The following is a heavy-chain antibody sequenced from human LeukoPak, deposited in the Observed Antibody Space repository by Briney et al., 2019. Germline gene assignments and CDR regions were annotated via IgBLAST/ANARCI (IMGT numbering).Heavy chain of an antibody. J-gene: IGHJ5*02. Sequence: PSQTLSLTCTVSGGSISSGGYYWSWIRQPPGKGLEWIGYIYHSGSTYYNPSLKSRVTISVDRSKNQFSLKLSSVTAADTAVYYCARDVDATSGWFDPWGQGTLVTVSS. CDR1: GGSISSGGYY. CDR2: IYHSGST. D-gene: IGHD2-15*01. V-gene: IGHV4-30-2*01. CDR3: ARDVDATSGWFDP.